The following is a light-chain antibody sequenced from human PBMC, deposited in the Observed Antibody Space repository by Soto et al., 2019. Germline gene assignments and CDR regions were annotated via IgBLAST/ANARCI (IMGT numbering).Light chain of an antibody. J-gene: IGKJ1*01. V-gene: IGKV3-20*01. Sequence: PGERATLSCRASQCVTDNYLAWYQQKPGRAPRLLIYGASAGATGIPDRFSGSGSGTDFTLTIRRLEPEDFAVYYCQQYATSPRTFGHGTRVEIK. CDR1: QCVTDNY. CDR3: QQYATSPRT. CDR2: GAS.